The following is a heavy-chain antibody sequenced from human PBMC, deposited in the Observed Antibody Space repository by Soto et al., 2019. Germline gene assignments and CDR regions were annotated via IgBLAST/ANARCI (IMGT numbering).Heavy chain of an antibody. V-gene: IGHV1-18*01. CDR2: VSAYNVNT. J-gene: IGHJ3*02. D-gene: IGHD6-19*01. Sequence: GASVKVSCKASGYSFTSYGISWVRQAPGQGLEWMGWVSAYNVNTNYVQKLQGRVTMTTDTSTSTAYMELRSLRSDDTAVYYCARDGQWLVTDAFDIWGQGTMVTVSS. CDR1: GYSFTSYG. CDR3: ARDGQWLVTDAFDI.